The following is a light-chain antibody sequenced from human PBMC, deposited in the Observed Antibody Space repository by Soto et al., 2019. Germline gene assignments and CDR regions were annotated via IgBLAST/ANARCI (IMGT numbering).Light chain of an antibody. CDR3: QQYGSSPPHT. Sequence: IVMSQSPATLSVSPGERATLSCRASQSVSSNLAWYQQKPGQAPRLLIYGASSRATGIPDRFSGSGSGTDFTLTISRLEPEDFAVYYCQQYGSSPPHTFGQGTRLEIK. CDR1: QSVSSN. CDR2: GAS. V-gene: IGKV3-20*01. J-gene: IGKJ5*01.